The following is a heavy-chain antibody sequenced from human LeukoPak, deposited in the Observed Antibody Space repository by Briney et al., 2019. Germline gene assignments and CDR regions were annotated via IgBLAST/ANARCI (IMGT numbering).Heavy chain of an antibody. J-gene: IGHJ4*02. D-gene: IGHD3-16*01. CDR2: SWNSGSI. CDR3: AKADYDYVWGSYGY. V-gene: IGHV3-9*01. Sequence: SWNSGSIGYADSVKGRFTISRDNAKNSLYLQMNSLRAEDTALYYCAKADYDYVWGSYGYWGQGTLVTVSS.